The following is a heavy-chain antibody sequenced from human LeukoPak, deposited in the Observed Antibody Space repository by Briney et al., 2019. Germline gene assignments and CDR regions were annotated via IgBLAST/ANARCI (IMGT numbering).Heavy chain of an antibody. D-gene: IGHD6-13*01. CDR3: ARKGYSSSWYGEYFDY. CDR1: GYTFTGYY. V-gene: IGHV1-2*02. J-gene: IGHJ4*02. Sequence: ASVKVSCKASGYTFTGYYMHWVRQAPGQGLEWMGWINPNSGGTNYAQKFQGRVTMTRDTSISTAYMELSRLRSDDTAVYYCARKGYSSSWYGEYFDYWGQGTLVTVSS. CDR2: INPNSGGT.